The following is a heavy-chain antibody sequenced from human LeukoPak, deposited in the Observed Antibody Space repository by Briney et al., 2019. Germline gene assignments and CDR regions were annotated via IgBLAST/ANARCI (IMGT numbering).Heavy chain of an antibody. J-gene: IGHJ4*02. CDR2: INPNSGGT. CDR1: GYTFTGYY. CDR3: ARVPTEGGYDKDFDY. D-gene: IGHD5-12*01. V-gene: IGHV1-2*02. Sequence: ASVKVSCKASGYTFTGYYMHWVRQAPGQGLEWMGWINPNSGGTNYAQKFQGRVTMTRDTSISTAYMELSRLRSDDTAVYYCARVPTEGGYDKDFDYWGQGTLVTVSS.